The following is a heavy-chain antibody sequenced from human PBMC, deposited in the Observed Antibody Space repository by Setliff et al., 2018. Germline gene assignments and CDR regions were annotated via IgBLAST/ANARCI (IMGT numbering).Heavy chain of an antibody. Sequence: GESLKISCAASGFTFSSYEMNWVRQAPGKGLEWVSYISSSGSTIYYADSVKGRFTISRDNAKNSLYLQMNSLRAEDTAVYYCARAGWGVPGDFWSGSRDPYGMDVWGQGTTVTVSS. V-gene: IGHV3-48*03. CDR2: ISSSGSTI. D-gene: IGHD3-3*01. CDR1: GFTFSSYE. CDR3: ARAGWGVPGDFWSGSRDPYGMDV. J-gene: IGHJ6*02.